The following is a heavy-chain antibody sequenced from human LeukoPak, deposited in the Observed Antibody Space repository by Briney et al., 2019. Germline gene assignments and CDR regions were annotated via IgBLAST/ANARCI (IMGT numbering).Heavy chain of an antibody. V-gene: IGHV3-30-3*01. Sequence: PGGSLRLSCAASGFTFSSYAMHWVRQAPGKGLEWVAVILNDGSNKHYADSVKGRFTISGDNSRNTLYLQMNSLRAEDTAVYYCARDALGATPVYWGQGTLVTVSS. D-gene: IGHD1-26*01. CDR1: GFTFSSYA. CDR2: ILNDGSNK. J-gene: IGHJ4*02. CDR3: ARDALGATPVY.